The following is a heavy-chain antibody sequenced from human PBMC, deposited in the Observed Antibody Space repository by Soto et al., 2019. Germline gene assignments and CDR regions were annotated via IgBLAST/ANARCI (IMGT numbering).Heavy chain of an antibody. CDR2: INPNTGDT. CDR1: GGTFSIYA. V-gene: IGHV1-46*01. CDR3: ARDRPPDS. Sequence: KGSCTTSGGTFSIYAVRWVRQAPGQGLEWVGRINPNTGDTSYAANFQGRVTVTRDTSTSIVYMQLSSLRFEDTAVYYCARDRPPDSWGQGTLVNV. J-gene: IGHJ4*02.